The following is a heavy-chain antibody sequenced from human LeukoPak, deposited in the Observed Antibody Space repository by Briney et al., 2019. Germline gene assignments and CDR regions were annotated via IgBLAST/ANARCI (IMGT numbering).Heavy chain of an antibody. V-gene: IGHV3-30*03. Sequence: GGSLRLSCAASGFTFRNYGMHWVRQAPGKGLEWVAVISYDGSNKYYADSVKGRFTISRDNSKTTLYLQMNSLRAEDTAVYYCARAYSERYGLGYYYMDVWGKGTTVTISS. J-gene: IGHJ6*03. CDR3: ARAYSERYGLGYYYMDV. CDR1: GFTFRNYG. D-gene: IGHD1-26*01. CDR2: ISYDGSNK.